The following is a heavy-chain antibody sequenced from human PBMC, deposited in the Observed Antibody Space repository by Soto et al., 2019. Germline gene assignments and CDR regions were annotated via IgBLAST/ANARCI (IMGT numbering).Heavy chain of an antibody. Sequence: QVQLQESGPGLVKPSETLSLTCTVSGGSISSYYWSWIRQPPGKGLEWIGYIYYSGSTNYNPSLKPGVTISVDTSKNQFSLELSSVTAADTAVYYCARRWGGTFDYWGQGTLVTVSS. D-gene: IGHD2-21*01. CDR1: GGSISSYY. CDR2: IYYSGST. V-gene: IGHV4-59*01. J-gene: IGHJ4*02. CDR3: ARRWGGTFDY.